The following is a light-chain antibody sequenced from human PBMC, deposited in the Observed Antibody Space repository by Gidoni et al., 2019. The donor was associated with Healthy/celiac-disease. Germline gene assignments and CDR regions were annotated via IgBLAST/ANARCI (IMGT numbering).Light chain of an antibody. CDR2: DAS. Sequence: EIVLTQYPATLSLSPGERATLSCRASQSVSSYLAWYQQKPGQAPRLLIYDASNRATGIPARFSGSGSGTDFTLTIRSLEPEDFAVYYCQQRSNWPPLTFGGGTKVEIK. V-gene: IGKV3-11*01. CDR3: QQRSNWPPLT. J-gene: IGKJ4*01. CDR1: QSVSSY.